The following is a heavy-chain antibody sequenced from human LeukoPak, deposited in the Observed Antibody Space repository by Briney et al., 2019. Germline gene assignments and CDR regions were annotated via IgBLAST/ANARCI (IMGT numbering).Heavy chain of an antibody. V-gene: IGHV3-23*01. Sequence: GGSLRLSCAASGFIFSNYAMSWVRQAPGKGLEWVSAIDSTGAYTWYADSVKGRFTISRDNSKNTLYLQMNSLRAEDTAVYYCARDESGSYYSPNDYWGQGTLVTVSS. J-gene: IGHJ4*02. CDR3: ARDESGSYYSPNDY. D-gene: IGHD1-26*01. CDR1: GFIFSNYA. CDR2: IDSTGAYT.